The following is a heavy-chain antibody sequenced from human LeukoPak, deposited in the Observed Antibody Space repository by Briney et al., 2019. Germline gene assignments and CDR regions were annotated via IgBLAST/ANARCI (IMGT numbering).Heavy chain of an antibody. Sequence: NSSETLSLTCTVSGGSISSGSYYWSWIRQPAGKGLEWIGRIYTSGSTDYNPSLKSRVSMSVDTSNNQFSLKLRSVTAADTAVYYCARGMWFGEVSYYYFEYWGQGTLVTLSP. CDR2: IYTSGST. V-gene: IGHV4-61*02. D-gene: IGHD3-10*01. J-gene: IGHJ4*02. CDR3: ARGMWFGEVSYYYFEY. CDR1: GGSISSGSYY.